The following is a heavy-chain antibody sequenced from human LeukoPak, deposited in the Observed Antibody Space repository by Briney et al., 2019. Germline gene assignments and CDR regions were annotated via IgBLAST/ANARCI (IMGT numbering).Heavy chain of an antibody. CDR3: ASTGGHSSGYYYPGY. CDR1: GFAFSSYA. CDR2: ISGSGGST. Sequence: GGSLRLSCAASGFAFSSYAMSWVRQAPGKGLEWVSAISGSGGSTYYADSVKGRFTISRDNSKNTLYLQMNSLRAEDTAVYYCASTGGHSSGYYYPGYWGQGTLDTVSS. V-gene: IGHV3-23*01. J-gene: IGHJ4*02. D-gene: IGHD3-22*01.